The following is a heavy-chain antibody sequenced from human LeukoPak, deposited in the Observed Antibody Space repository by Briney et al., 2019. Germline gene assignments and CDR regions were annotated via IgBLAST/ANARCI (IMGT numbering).Heavy chain of an antibody. CDR1: GFTLSTYG. CDR3: ARRLAAAGN. CDR2: ISGSGGTT. J-gene: IGHJ4*02. V-gene: IGHV3-23*01. D-gene: IGHD6-13*01. Sequence: GGSLRLSCAASGFTLSTYGMSWVRQAPGKGLEWVSSISGSGGTTYYADSVKGRFTISRDTSKNTMYLQMNSLRAEDTAVYYCARRLAAAGNWGQGTLVTVSS.